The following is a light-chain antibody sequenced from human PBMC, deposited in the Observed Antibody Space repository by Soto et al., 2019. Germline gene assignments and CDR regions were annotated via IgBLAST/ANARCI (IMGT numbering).Light chain of an antibody. CDR3: QVWDTRSDHYV. V-gene: IGLV3-21*02. CDR2: DNT. J-gene: IGLJ1*01. Sequence: SSELPQPPWVSVAPGQTARITCGGSNIGSKSVHWYQQKPGQAPVLVVYDNTDRPSGIPERLSGSNSGNTATLAISRVEAGDEADYYCQVWDTRSDHYVFGTGTKVTVL. CDR1: NIGSKS.